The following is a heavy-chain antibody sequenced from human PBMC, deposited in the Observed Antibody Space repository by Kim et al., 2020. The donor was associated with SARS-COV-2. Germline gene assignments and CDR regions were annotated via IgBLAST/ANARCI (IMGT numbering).Heavy chain of an antibody. J-gene: IGHJ4*02. Sequence: SETLSLTCTVSGGSISSSSYYWGWIRQPPGKGLEWIGSIYYSGSTYYNPSLKSRVTISVDTSKNQFSLKLSSVTAADTAVYYCARPYGDYNQGLGYWGQGTLVTVSS. CDR1: GGSISSSSYY. D-gene: IGHD4-17*01. V-gene: IGHV4-39*01. CDR3: ARPYGDYNQGLGY. CDR2: IYYSGST.